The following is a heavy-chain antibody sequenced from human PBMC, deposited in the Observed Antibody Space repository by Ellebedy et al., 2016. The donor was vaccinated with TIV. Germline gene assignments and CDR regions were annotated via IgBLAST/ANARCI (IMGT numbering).Heavy chain of an antibody. CDR1: GFTFSDFG. CDR3: AKDQVDY. CDR2: IQYDGTNK. Sequence: GESLKISCAASGFTFSDFGMHWVRQALGKGLEWVTFIQYDGTNKYYTDSVKGRFTLSSDNSKNTLYLEMNSLRVEDTAGYYCAKDQVDYWGQGTLVTVSS. V-gene: IGHV3-30*02. J-gene: IGHJ4*02.